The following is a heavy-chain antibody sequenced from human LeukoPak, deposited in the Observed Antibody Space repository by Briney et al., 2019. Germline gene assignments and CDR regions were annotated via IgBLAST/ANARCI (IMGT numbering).Heavy chain of an antibody. Sequence: GGSLRLSCAASGFPFSTYWMSWVRQAPGEGLEWVANIREDGSDKFYSDSVKGRFTVSRDNGRNSLYLQMDRLRVEDTAIYYCASDNYGDYTYWGQGTLVTVSS. D-gene: IGHD4-17*01. CDR2: IREDGSDK. V-gene: IGHV3-7*01. CDR3: ASDNYGDYTY. CDR1: GFPFSTYW. J-gene: IGHJ4*02.